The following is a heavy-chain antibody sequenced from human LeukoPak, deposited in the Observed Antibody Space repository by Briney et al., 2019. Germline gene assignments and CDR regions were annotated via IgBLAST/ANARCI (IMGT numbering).Heavy chain of an antibody. Sequence: SVNVSCKASGGTFSSYAISWVRQAPGQGLEWMGGIIPIFGTANYAQKFQGRVTITADKSTSTAYMELSSLRSEDTDVYYCASSVPLYYYDSSGYSDYWGQGTLVTVSS. CDR3: ASSVPLYYYDSSGYSDY. CDR2: IIPIFGTA. D-gene: IGHD3-22*01. CDR1: GGTFSSYA. J-gene: IGHJ4*02. V-gene: IGHV1-69*06.